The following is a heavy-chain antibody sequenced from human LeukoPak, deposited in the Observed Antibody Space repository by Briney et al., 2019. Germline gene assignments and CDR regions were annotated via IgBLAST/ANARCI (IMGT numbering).Heavy chain of an antibody. CDR2: IIPIFGTA. CDR3: ATELRSGSFTRGQFDY. D-gene: IGHD1-26*01. Sequence: SVKVSCKASGYTFTNYDMNWVRQATGQGLEWMGGIIPIFGTANYVQKFQGRVTITADESTSTAYMELSSLRSEDTAVYYCATELRSGSFTRGQFDYWGQGTLVTVSS. CDR1: GYTFTNYD. V-gene: IGHV1-69*13. J-gene: IGHJ4*02.